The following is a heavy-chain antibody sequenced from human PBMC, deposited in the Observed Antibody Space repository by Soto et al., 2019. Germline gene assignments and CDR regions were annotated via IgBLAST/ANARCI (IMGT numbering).Heavy chain of an antibody. D-gene: IGHD6-13*01. CDR2: LSHIVSV. V-gene: IGHV4-4*02. J-gene: IGHJ4*02. CDR1: GVSIGSNYY. CDR3: ARSLVWYAIDY. Sequence: QVLLQESGPGLVQPSGTLSLSCVVSGVSIGSNYYWGWVRQSPGKGLEWLGDLSHIVSVNYNPSLKSRVTISIDKSQNQFSLKLNSVTAADTAVDYCARSLVWYAIDYWGQGALVIVSS.